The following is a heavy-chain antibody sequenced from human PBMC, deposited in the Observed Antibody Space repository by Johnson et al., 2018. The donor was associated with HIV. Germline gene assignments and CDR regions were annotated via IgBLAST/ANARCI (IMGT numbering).Heavy chain of an antibody. V-gene: IGHV3-20*04. Sequence: EVQLVESGGGLVKPGGSLRLSCSESRIFFDDYGMRGVRQSPGKGLEWVSGLNCSGGRTGYVDSVKGRFTISRDNSKNTLYLQMNSLRAEDTAIYYCARDSGEQLRYAFDIWGQGTMVTVSS. CDR1: RIFFDDYG. D-gene: IGHD3-10*01. CDR2: LNCSGGRT. J-gene: IGHJ3*02. CDR3: ARDSGEQLRYAFDI.